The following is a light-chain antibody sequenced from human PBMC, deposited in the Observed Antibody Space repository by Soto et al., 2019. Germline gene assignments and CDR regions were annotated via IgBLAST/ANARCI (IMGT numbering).Light chain of an antibody. Sequence: EIVMTQSPVTPSVSPGERATLSFRAGQSVSSNLAWYQQKPGQAPRLLIYGASTRATGIPARFTGSGSGTEFTLTISSLQFDDSAVYYCQQYNNWWTFGQGAKVDI. V-gene: IGKV3-15*01. J-gene: IGKJ1*01. CDR1: QSVSSN. CDR3: QQYNNWWT. CDR2: GAS.